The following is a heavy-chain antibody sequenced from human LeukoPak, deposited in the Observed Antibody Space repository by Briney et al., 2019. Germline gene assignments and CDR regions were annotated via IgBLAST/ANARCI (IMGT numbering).Heavy chain of an antibody. J-gene: IGHJ3*02. CDR1: GGSISSGDYY. CDR3: ARGVMGALDAFDI. Sequence: SQTLSLTCTVSGGSISSGDYYWSWIRQPPGKGLEWIGYIYYSGSTYYNPSLKSRVTISVDTSKNQFSLKLSSVTAADTAVYYRARGVMGALDAFDIWGQGTMVTVSS. D-gene: IGHD1-26*01. V-gene: IGHV4-30-4*01. CDR2: IYYSGST.